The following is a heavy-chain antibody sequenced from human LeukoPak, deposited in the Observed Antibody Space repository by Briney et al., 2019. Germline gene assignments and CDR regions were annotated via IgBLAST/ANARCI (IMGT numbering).Heavy chain of an antibody. CDR2: ISGSGRSI. D-gene: IGHD2-2*01. J-gene: IGHJ3*02. Sequence: PGGSLRLSCAASGFTFSSYEMNWVRQAPGKGLGWISYISGSGRSIYYADSVKGRFTISRDNAKNSLYLQMNSLRAEDTAVYYCAAIEPAAMFGFDIWGQGTMVTVSS. V-gene: IGHV3-48*03. CDR1: GFTFSSYE. CDR3: AAIEPAAMFGFDI.